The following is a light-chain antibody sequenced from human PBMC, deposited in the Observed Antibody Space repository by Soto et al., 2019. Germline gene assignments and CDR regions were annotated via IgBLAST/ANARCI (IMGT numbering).Light chain of an antibody. V-gene: IGLV2-14*01. J-gene: IGLJ1*01. Sequence: HSVLTQPASVSGSPGQSITISCTGTSSDVGGYNYVSWYQQHPGKAPKLMIYDVSNRPSGVSNRFSGSKSGNTASLTISGLQAEDEADYYCSSYTSSSTYFFGTGTKLTVL. CDR3: SSYTSSSTYF. CDR2: DVS. CDR1: SSDVGGYNY.